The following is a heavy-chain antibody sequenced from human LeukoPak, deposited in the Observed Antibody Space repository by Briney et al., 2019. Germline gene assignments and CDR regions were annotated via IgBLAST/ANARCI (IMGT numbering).Heavy chain of an antibody. V-gene: IGHV3-7*01. CDR2: IKHDGSEK. J-gene: IGHJ4*02. D-gene: IGHD4-11*01. Sequence: GGSLRLSCAASGITFNMFWMSWVRQAPGKGLQWVANIKHDGSEKYYLDSVRGRFTISRDNAKNSLYLQMNSLRVEDTAVYYCARDRGMTTVSPPIPCDYWGQGTLVTVSS. CDR1: GITFNMFW. CDR3: ARDRGMTTVSPPIPCDY.